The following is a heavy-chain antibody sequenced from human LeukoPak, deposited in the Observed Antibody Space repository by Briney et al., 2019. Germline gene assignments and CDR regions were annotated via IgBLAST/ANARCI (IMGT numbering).Heavy chain of an antibody. Sequence: SPGGSLRLSCAASGFTFSSYTMNWVRQAPGKGLEWVSSISSSSSYIYYADSVKGRFTISRDNAKNSLYLQMNSLRAEDTAVYYCARDRGNQRGYYYHYMDVWGKGTTVTVSS. V-gene: IGHV3-21*01. J-gene: IGHJ6*03. CDR1: GFTFSSYT. CDR2: ISSSSSYI. D-gene: IGHD1-14*01. CDR3: ARDRGNQRGYYYHYMDV.